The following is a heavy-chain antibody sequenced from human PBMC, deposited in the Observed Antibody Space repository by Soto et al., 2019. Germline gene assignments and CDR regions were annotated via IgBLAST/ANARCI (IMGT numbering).Heavy chain of an antibody. J-gene: IGHJ5*02. V-gene: IGHV4-59*01. CDR3: ARDLTIPSTDGPRDP. D-gene: IGHD1-1*01. CDR2: IHYTGST. Sequence: SLTCTVSGGSMSRYYWTWIRQPPGKGLAWIGNIHYTGSTNYNPSLKSRVTILLGTSTSQFSLKVSSVTAADPAVYYCARDLTIPSTDGPRDPWRHGTRVTFSS. CDR1: GGSMSRYY.